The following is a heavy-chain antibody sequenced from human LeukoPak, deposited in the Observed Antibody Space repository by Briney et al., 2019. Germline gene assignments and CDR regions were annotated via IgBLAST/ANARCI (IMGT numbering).Heavy chain of an antibody. CDR3: AKYRWERLHRGCFDP. Sequence: GGYLRLSCAASGFTFSSYAMSWVRQAPGKGLEWVSAISGSGGSTYYADSVKGRFTISRNNSKNTMNLQMDSLRAEDRAVYYCAKYRWERLHRGCFDPWGQGTLVTVSS. V-gene: IGHV3-23*01. J-gene: IGHJ5*02. D-gene: IGHD1-26*01. CDR1: GFTFSSYA. CDR2: ISGSGGST.